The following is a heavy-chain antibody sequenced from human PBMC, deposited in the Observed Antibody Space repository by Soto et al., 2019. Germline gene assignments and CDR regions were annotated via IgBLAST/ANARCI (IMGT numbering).Heavy chain of an antibody. Sequence: PSETLSLTCTVSGGSISSGGYYWSWIRQHPGKGLEWIGYIYYSGSTYYNPSLKSRVTISVDTSKNQFSLKLSSVTAADTAVYYCARYRYDDSSGSPTPYFDYWGQGTLVTVSS. J-gene: IGHJ4*02. CDR3: ARYRYDDSSGSPTPYFDY. V-gene: IGHV4-31*03. D-gene: IGHD3-22*01. CDR1: GGSISSGGYY. CDR2: IYYSGST.